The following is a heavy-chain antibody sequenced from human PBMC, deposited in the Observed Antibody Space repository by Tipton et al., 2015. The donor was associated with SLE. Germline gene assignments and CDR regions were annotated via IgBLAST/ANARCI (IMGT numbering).Heavy chain of an antibody. CDR3: AREHLFRGVNYYYYMDV. J-gene: IGHJ6*03. D-gene: IGHD3-10*01. V-gene: IGHV3-48*03. CDR2: ISSSGSTI. CDR1: GFTFSSYE. Sequence: SLRLSCAASGFTFSSYEMNWVRQAPGKGLEWVSYISSSGSTIYYADSVKGRFTISRDNAKNSLYLQMNSLRAEDTAVYYCAREHLFRGVNYYYYMDVWCKGTTVTVSS.